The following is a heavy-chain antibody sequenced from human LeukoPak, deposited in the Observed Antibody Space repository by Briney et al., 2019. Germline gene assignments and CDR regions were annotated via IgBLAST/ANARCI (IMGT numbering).Heavy chain of an antibody. Sequence: GGSRKISCKGSEYSFTSYWIGGARQMPGKGLEWRGIIYPCDSDTRYSPSFQGQVTISADKSISTAYLQWSSMKASDTAMYYCARRDYMGYSLPTSHYYYYGMDVWGQGTTVTVSS. CDR2: IYPCDSDT. CDR1: EYSFTSYW. V-gene: IGHV5-51*01. D-gene: IGHD5-18*01. CDR3: ARRDYMGYSLPTSHYYYYGMDV. J-gene: IGHJ6*02.